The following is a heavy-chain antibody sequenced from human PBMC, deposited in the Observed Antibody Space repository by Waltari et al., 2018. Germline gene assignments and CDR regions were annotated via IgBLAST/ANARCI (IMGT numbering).Heavy chain of an antibody. CDR2: MNRDGSET. Sequence: EVQLVESGGGLVQPGGSLRLSWGGTGFTLSSFWMSWVRQAPGKGLDWVANMNRDGSETYYVDSVKGRFTISRDNAKNSLYLEMNTLRVEDTAIYYCARLSSSWNEKGAFDIWGQGTMVTVSS. J-gene: IGHJ3*02. CDR1: GFTLSSFW. CDR3: ARLSSSWNEKGAFDI. D-gene: IGHD6-13*01. V-gene: IGHV3-7*01.